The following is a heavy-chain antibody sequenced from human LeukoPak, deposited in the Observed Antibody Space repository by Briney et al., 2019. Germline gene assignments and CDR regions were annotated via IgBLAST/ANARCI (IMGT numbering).Heavy chain of an antibody. CDR2: IKSKTDGGTT. Sequence: GGSLRLSCAASGFTFSNTWMSWVRQAPGKGLEWVGRIKSKTDGGTTNYAAPVKGRFTISRDNSKNTLFLQMNRLRAEDTAVYYCAGRRVLDASLDYWGQGTLVTVSS. D-gene: IGHD3-16*01. J-gene: IGHJ4*02. CDR3: AGRRVLDASLDY. CDR1: GFTFSNTW. V-gene: IGHV3-15*01.